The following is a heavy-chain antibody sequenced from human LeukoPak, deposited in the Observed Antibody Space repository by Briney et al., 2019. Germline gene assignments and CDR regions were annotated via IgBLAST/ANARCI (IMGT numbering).Heavy chain of an antibody. CDR1: GGSISSYY. D-gene: IGHD3-10*01. J-gene: IGHJ5*02. V-gene: IGHV4-59*08. Sequence: PSETLSLTCTVSGGSISSYYWSWIRRPPGKGLEWIGYIYYSGSTNYNPSLKSRVTISVDTSKNQFSLKLSSVTAADTAVYYCARHSNYGSGSYYRYWFDPWGQGTLVTVSS. CDR2: IYYSGST. CDR3: ARHSNYGSGSYYRYWFDP.